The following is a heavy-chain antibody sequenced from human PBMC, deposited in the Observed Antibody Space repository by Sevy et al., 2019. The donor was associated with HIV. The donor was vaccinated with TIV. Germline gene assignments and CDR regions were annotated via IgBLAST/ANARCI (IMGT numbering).Heavy chain of an antibody. CDR1: GYTFSSNG. CDR3: ARVPTYYFGSGTYFDY. J-gene: IGHJ4*02. CDR2: IGVYNGNS. Sequence: ASVKVSCKASGYTFSSNGIAWVRQAPGQGLQWMGWIGVYNGNSNYAQNLRDRVTMTTDTSTSTAYMELKSLRSDDTAVYYCARVPTYYFGSGTYFDYWGLGTLVTVSS. V-gene: IGHV1-18*01. D-gene: IGHD3-10*01.